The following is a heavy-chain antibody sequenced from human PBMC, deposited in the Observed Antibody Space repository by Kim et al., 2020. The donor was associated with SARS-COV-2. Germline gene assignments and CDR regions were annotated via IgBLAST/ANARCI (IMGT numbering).Heavy chain of an antibody. CDR2: TYYRSKWYT. V-gene: IGHV6-1*01. CDR1: GDSVSSNSAA. CDR3: ARDRQRAGTGVDY. D-gene: IGHD6-19*01. Sequence: SQTLSLTCDISGDSVSSNSAAWNWIRQPPSRGLEWLGRTYYRSKWYTDYALSVKVRITINPDTSKNQCSLQLNSVTPEDTAVYYCARDRQRAGTGVDYWGQGTLVTVSS. J-gene: IGHJ4*02.